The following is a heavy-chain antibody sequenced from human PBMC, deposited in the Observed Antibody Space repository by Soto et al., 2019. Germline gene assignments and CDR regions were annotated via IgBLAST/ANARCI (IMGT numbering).Heavy chain of an antibody. CDR3: ARGWSYDILTAYSY. CDR2: IIPMFGTA. Sequence: SVKVSCKASGGTFNSYAISWVRQAPGQGLEWMGGIIPMFGTANYAQKFQGRVTVTADESTSTAYMELSSLRSEDTAVYYCARGWSYDILTAYSYWGQGTLVTVSS. V-gene: IGHV1-69*13. D-gene: IGHD3-9*01. J-gene: IGHJ4*02. CDR1: GGTFNSYA.